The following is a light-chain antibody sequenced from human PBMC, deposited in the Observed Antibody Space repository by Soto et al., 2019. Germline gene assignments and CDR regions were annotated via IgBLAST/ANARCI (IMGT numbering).Light chain of an antibody. Sequence: DTVMTQSPATLSVSPGETATLSCRASESVGSHLAWYQQKPGQAPRPLIYGVSTRATGIPARFRGSGSETEFTLTISSLQSEDFAVYYCQQYDNWPPWTFGQGTKVEI. CDR1: ESVGSH. V-gene: IGKV3-15*01. CDR2: GVS. J-gene: IGKJ1*01. CDR3: QQYDNWPPWT.